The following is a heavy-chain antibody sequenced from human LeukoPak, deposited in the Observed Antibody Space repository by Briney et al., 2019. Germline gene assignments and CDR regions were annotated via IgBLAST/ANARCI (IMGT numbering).Heavy chain of an antibody. J-gene: IGHJ4*02. CDR2: IYPGDSDT. CDR3: ARHERRSAGADY. V-gene: IGHV5-51*01. D-gene: IGHD1-26*01. CDR1: GSSFTSYW. Sequence: GESLQISCQGSGSSFTSYWIGWVRQVPGKGLEWMGIIYPGDSDTRYSPSFQGQVTISADKSISTAYLQWSSLKASDTAMYYCARHERRSAGADYWGQGTLVTVSS.